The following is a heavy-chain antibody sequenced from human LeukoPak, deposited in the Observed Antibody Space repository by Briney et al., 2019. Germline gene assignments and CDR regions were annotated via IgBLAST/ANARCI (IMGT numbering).Heavy chain of an antibody. J-gene: IGHJ4*02. CDR2: LYYRGST. V-gene: IGHV4-59*12. CDR3: ARNTGTRLDY. D-gene: IGHD1/OR15-1a*01. Sequence: SETLSLTCTVSGGSINSYYWSWIRQPPGKGLEWIGYLYYRGSTSYNPSLKSRVTMSVDTSKNQFSLKLSSVTAADTAVYYCARNTGTRLDYWGQGTLVTVSS. CDR1: GGSINSYY.